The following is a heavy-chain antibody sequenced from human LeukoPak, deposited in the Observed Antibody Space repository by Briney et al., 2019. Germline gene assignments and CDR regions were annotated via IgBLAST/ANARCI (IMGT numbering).Heavy chain of an antibody. D-gene: IGHD5-12*01. CDR1: GFTFSSYG. CDR3: AKEGIYLKSSLED. J-gene: IGHJ4*02. Sequence: PGGSLRLSCTASGFTFSSYGMHWVRQAPGNGLEWVASIWYEGRTKYYIDSVKGRFTISGDNSKNTFYLQMKSLRVDGTAVYYCAKEGIYLKSSLEDWGQGTLVTVSS. CDR2: IWYEGRTK. V-gene: IGHV3-33*06.